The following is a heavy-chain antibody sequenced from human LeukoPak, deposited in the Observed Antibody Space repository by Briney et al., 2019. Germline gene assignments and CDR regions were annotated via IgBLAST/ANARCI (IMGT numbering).Heavy chain of an antibody. Sequence: VASVNVSCTASGGTFSSYAISWVRQAPGQGLEWMGGIIPIFGTANYAQKFQGRVTITADESTSTAYMELSSLRSEDTAVYYCARRVYDSSGYYYDPFDYWGQGTLVTVSS. CDR2: IIPIFGTA. CDR3: ARRVYDSSGYYYDPFDY. CDR1: GGTFSSYA. V-gene: IGHV1-69*13. J-gene: IGHJ4*02. D-gene: IGHD3-22*01.